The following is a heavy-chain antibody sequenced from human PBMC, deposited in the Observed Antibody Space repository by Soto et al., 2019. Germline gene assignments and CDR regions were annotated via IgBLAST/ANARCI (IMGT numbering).Heavy chain of an antibody. CDR2: IRTYNGNT. CDR1: GYTFTSSG. CDR3: ESGRVFWNWFDP. D-gene: IGHD3-3*01. V-gene: IGHV1-18*01. Sequence: QVQLVQSGAEVKKPGASVKVSCKASGYTFTSSGISWVRQAPGQGLEWMGWIRTYNGNTNYAQKFQGSVTLTTDTPTSTAFMELRSLRSDDTAVYYCESGRVFWNWFDPWGQGTLVTVSS. J-gene: IGHJ5*02.